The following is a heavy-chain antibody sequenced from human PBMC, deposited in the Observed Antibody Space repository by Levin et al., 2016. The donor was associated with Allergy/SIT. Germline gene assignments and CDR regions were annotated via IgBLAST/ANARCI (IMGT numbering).Heavy chain of an antibody. CDR1: GFTFSSYS. CDR2: ISSSSSTI. Sequence: GGSLRLSCAASGFTFSSYSMNWVRQAPGKGLEWVSYISSSSSTIYYADSVKGRFTISRDNAKNSLYLQMNSLRAEDTAVYYCQLSSGYYDSSGYYYTDYWGQGTLVTVSS. J-gene: IGHJ4*02. D-gene: IGHD3-22*01. CDR3: QLSSGYYDSSGYYYTDY. V-gene: IGHV3-48*01.